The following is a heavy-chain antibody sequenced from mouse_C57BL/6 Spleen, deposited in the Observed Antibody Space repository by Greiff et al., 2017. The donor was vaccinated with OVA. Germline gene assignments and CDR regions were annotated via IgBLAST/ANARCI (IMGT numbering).Heavy chain of an antibody. CDR3: AREGDYYAMDY. J-gene: IGHJ4*01. Sequence: EVQRVESGPGMVKPSQSLSLTCTVTGYSITSGYDWHWIRPFPGNKLEWMGYISYSGSTNYNPSLKSRISITHDTSKNHFFLKLNSVTTEDTATYYCAREGDYYAMDYWGQGTSVTVSS. CDR2: ISYSGST. V-gene: IGHV3-1*01. CDR1: GYSITSGYD.